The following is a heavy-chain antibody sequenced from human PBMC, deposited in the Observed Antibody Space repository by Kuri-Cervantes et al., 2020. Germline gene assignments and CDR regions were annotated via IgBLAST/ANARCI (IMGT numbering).Heavy chain of an antibody. CDR2: ISPKSGGT. CDR1: GYSFSAYY. CDR3: ARGGLDTLTGYYIRWFDP. J-gene: IGHJ5*02. V-gene: IGHV1-2*02. Sequence: ASVKVSCKASGYSFSAYYLHWVRQAPGQGLDWMGWISPKSGGTKYAQKFQGRVTMTRDTSISTAYMELSRLRSDDTAVYYCARGGLDTLTGYYIRWFDPWGQGTLVTVSS. D-gene: IGHD3-9*01.